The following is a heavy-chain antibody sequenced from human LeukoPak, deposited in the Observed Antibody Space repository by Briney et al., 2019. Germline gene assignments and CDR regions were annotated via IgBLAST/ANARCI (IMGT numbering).Heavy chain of an antibody. CDR2: ISGSGGST. D-gene: IGHD6-13*01. J-gene: IGHJ4*02. CDR1: GFTFSSYA. V-gene: IGHV3-23*01. CDR3: ARVGSPIAAAGTVY. Sequence: PGGSLRLSCAASGFTFSSYAMSWVRQAPGKGLEWVSAISGSGGSTYYADSVKGRFTISRDNSKNTLYLQMNSLRAEDTAVYYCARVGSPIAAAGTVYWGQGTLVTVSS.